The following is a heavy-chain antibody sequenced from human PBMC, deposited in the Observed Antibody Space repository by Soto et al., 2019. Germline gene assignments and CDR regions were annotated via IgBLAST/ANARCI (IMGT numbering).Heavy chain of an antibody. CDR2: IYHVGST. D-gene: IGHD3-10*01. CDR1: GASVTSGGYC. V-gene: IGHV4-30-2*01. Sequence: SETLSLTCTVSGASVTSGGYCWAWLRQPPGGGLEWIGYIYHVGSTYYNPSLKSRASIAINTSENQFSLKIYSVTAADTAIYYCAREGNWFDPWGPGTLVTVSS. CDR3: AREGNWFDP. J-gene: IGHJ5*02.